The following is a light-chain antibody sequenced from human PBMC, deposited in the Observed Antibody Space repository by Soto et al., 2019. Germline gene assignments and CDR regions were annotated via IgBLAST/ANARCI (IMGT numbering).Light chain of an antibody. CDR1: QTISTS. Sequence: DIHMTQTPSSLSASVGNSVTITCRTSQTISTSLNRLPLKPGTAPMLLIYGASTLQNAVPSSVSGSGAGTDVTLTINSLQPEDPGVYYCQQGFSPLLRFGGGTRVEIK. V-gene: IGKV1-39*01. J-gene: IGKJ4*01. CDR2: GAS. CDR3: QQGFSPLLR.